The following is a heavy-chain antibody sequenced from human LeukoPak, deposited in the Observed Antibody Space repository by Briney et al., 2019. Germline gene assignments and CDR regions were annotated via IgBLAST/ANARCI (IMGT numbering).Heavy chain of an antibody. Sequence: ASVKVSCKASGYTFTSYAMHWVRQAPGQRLEWMGWINAGNGNTKYSQEFQGRVTITRDTSASTAYMELSSLRSEDMAVYYCARDPVACYDSSGQPTLDFDYWGQGTLVTVSS. CDR3: ARDPVACYDSSGQPTLDFDY. V-gene: IGHV1-3*03. CDR2: INAGNGNT. D-gene: IGHD3-22*01. J-gene: IGHJ4*02. CDR1: GYTFTSYA.